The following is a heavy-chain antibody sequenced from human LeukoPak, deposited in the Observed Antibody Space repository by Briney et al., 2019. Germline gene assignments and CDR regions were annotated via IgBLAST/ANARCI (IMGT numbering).Heavy chain of an antibody. CDR1: GFSFRDYA. CDR3: AKDLIVVVVAARSDAFDI. D-gene: IGHD2-15*01. CDR2: ISGSGGST. J-gene: IGHJ3*02. V-gene: IGHV3-23*01. Sequence: GGSFRLSCAASGFSFRDYAMHWVRQPPGKGLEWVSAISGSGGSTYYADSVKGRFTISRDNSKNTLYLQMNSLRAEDTAVYYCAKDLIVVVVAARSDAFDIWGQGTMVTVSS.